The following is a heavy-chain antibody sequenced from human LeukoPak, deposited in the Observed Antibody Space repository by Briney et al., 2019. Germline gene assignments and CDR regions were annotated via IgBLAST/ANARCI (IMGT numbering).Heavy chain of an antibody. D-gene: IGHD3-10*01. J-gene: IGHJ4*02. CDR1: GFTFSDYV. CDR3: AKVFEVRGARRPKDY. CDR2: ISYDGGNK. Sequence: GRSLRLSCAASGFTFSDYVMHWVRQAPGKGLEWVALISYDGGNKFYADSVRDRFTISRDNSKNTLFLQMNSLGIEDTAVYYCAKVFEVRGARRPKDYWGQGTLVIVSS. V-gene: IGHV3-30*18.